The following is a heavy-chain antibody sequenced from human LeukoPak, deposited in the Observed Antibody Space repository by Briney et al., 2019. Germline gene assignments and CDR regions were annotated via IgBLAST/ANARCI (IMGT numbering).Heavy chain of an antibody. CDR2: ISYDGTNK. J-gene: IGHJ4*02. D-gene: IGHD4-17*01. V-gene: IGHV3-30*18. CDR1: GFTFSSYG. Sequence: GGSLRLSCAASGFTFSSYGIHWVRQAPGKGLEWVAIISYDGTNKYYGDSVKGRFTISRDNFKNTLYLQMNSLRVEDTAVYYCAKDTDYGDHTVDYWGQGILVTVSS. CDR3: AKDTDYGDHTVDY.